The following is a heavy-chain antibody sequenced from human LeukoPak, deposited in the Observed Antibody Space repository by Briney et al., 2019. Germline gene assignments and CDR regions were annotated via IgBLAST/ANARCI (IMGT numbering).Heavy chain of an antibody. D-gene: IGHD6-6*01. J-gene: IGHJ4*02. V-gene: IGHV3-21*03. CDR3: ARDLVSRSNY. CDR2: ISSSGYYI. Sequence: GGSLRLSCAASGFTFSRYTMNWVRQAPGKGLEWVSSISSSGYYIYYADSVKGRFTISRDNAKNPLYLQMNSVSAEAPALYYVARDLVSRSNYWGQGTPVTASS. CDR1: GFTFSRYT.